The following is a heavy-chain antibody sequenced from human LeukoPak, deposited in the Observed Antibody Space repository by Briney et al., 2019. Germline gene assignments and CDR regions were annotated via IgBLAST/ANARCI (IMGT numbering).Heavy chain of an antibody. D-gene: IGHD4-23*01. Sequence: SETLSLTCAVSGGSISSSNWWSWVRQPPGKGLEWIGEIYHSGSTNYNPSLKSRVTISVDKSKNQFSLKLSSVTAADTAVYYCARAGGGNSDAFDIWGQGTMVTVSS. J-gene: IGHJ3*02. CDR1: GGSISSSNW. CDR2: IYHSGST. CDR3: ARAGGGNSDAFDI. V-gene: IGHV4-4*02.